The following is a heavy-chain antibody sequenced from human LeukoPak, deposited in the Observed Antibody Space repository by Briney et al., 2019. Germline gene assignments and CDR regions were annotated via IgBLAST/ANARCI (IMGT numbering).Heavy chain of an antibody. CDR2: IKQDGSEK. J-gene: IGHJ4*02. CDR3: ARAPDIGDY. CDR1: GFTVSSYW. V-gene: IGHV3-7*01. Sequence: PGGSLRLSCAASGFTVSSYWMTWVRQAPGKGLEWVANIKQDGSEKYYVDSVKGRFTISRDNAKNSLYLQMNSLRAEDTAVYYCARAPDIGDYWGQGTLVTVSS. D-gene: IGHD2-15*01.